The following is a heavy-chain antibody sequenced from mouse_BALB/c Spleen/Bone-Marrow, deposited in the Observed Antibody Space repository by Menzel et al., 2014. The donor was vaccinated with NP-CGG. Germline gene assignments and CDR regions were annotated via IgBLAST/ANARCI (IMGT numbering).Heavy chain of an antibody. CDR1: GFTFXDYY. J-gene: IGHJ1*01. CDR3: ARDNGSSPSYWFFDV. CDR2: IRNEANGYTT. V-gene: IGHV7-3*02. D-gene: IGHD1-1*01. Sequence: EVQLVESGGGLVQPGGSLKLSCATSGFTFXDYYMTWVRQPSGKALEWLSFIRNEANGYTTEYSASVKGRFTISRDNSQSNVYNQMNTLRPEDSAAYYCARDNGSSPSYWFFDVWGAGTTVTVSS.